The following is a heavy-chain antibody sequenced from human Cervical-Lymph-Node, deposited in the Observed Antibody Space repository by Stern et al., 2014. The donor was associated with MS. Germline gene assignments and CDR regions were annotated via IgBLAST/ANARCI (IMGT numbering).Heavy chain of an antibody. CDR1: GYTFTSYW. Sequence: VQLVQSGPEVKRPGESLKISCQASGYTFTSYWIGWVRQIPGKGLEWIAIIFPGGSDIRYTPYFQGQVTMSADKASRTAYLQWNKVKASDTAIYYCARQRYFDYWGQGTLVTVSS. J-gene: IGHJ4*02. V-gene: IGHV5-51*01. CDR3: ARQRYFDY. CDR2: IFPGGSDI.